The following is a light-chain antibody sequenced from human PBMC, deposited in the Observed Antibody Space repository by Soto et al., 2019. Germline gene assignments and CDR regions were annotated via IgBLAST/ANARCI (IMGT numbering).Light chain of an antibody. J-gene: IGLJ1*01. Sequence: QSVLTQPASVSGSPGQSITISCTGTSSDVGSYDFVSWYQQHPGKAPKLMIYEGSKRPSGLSNRFSGSKSGNTASLTISGLQAEDEAEYHCCSYAGSSTYVFGPGTKLTVL. CDR2: EGS. CDR3: CSYAGSSTYV. V-gene: IGLV2-23*01. CDR1: SSDVGSYDF.